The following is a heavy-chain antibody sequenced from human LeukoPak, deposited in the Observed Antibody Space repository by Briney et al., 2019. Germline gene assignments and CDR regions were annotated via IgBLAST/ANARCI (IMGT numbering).Heavy chain of an antibody. V-gene: IGHV4-59*01. CDR3: ARAVPMTTMTLNWFDP. D-gene: IGHD4-17*01. CDR1: GGSISSYY. CDR2: IYYSGST. Sequence: PSETLSLTCTVSGGSISSYYWSWLRQPPGKGLEWIGYIYYSGSTNYNPSLKSRVTISVDTSKNQFSLKLSSVTAADTAVYYCARAVPMTTMTLNWFDPWGQGTLVTVSS. J-gene: IGHJ5*02.